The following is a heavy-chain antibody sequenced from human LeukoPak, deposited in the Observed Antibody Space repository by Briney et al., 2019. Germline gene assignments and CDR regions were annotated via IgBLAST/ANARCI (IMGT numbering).Heavy chain of an antibody. V-gene: IGHV1-2*02. Sequence: GASVKVSCRASGYTFTGYYMHWVRQAPGKGLEWMGWINPNSGGTNYAQKFQGRVTMTRDTSISTAYMELSRLRSDDTAVYYCARDALRNRHWGAWFDPWGQGTLVTVSS. CDR2: INPNSGGT. CDR3: ARDALRNRHWGAWFDP. D-gene: IGHD7-27*01. CDR1: GYTFTGYY. J-gene: IGHJ5*02.